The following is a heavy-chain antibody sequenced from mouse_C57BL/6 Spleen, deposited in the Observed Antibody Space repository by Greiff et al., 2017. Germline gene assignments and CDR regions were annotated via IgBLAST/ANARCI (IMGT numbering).Heavy chain of an antibody. CDR3: ARGDASFAY. J-gene: IGHJ3*01. CDR2: IYPGDGDT. D-gene: IGHD3-3*01. V-gene: IGHV1-82*01. CDR1: GYAFSSSW. Sequence: QVQLQQSGPELVKPGASVKISCKASGYAFSSSWMNWVKQRPGKGLEWIGRIYPGDGDTNYNGKFKGKATLTSDKASSTAYMQLSGLTSEDSAVYFCARGDASFAYWGQGTLVTVSA.